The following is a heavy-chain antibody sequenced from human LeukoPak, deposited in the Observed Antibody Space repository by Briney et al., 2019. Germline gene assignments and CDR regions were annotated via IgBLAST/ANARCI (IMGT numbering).Heavy chain of an antibody. CDR3: VKDLAAMISRGDHY. D-gene: IGHD3-10*01. J-gene: IGHJ4*02. Sequence: GPLSLSCAASGLTFSSYAMSWFGQAQGKGLDWVSPISGSGGSTYYADSVRGRFTISRDNSKNTLYLQMNSLRAEDTAVYYCVKDLAAMISRGDHYWGQGTLVTVSS. CDR1: GLTFSSYA. V-gene: IGHV3-23*01. CDR2: ISGSGGST.